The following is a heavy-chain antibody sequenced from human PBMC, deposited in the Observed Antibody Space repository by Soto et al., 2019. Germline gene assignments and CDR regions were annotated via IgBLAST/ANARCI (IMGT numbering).Heavy chain of an antibody. Sequence: ASVKVSCKASGYTFTSYGISWVRQAPGQGLEWMGWISSYNGNTNYAQRLQSRVTMTTDTSTSTAYMELRGLRSDDTAVYYCARDFGPIPSSSSDYGMDVWGQGTTVTVSS. CDR2: ISSYNGNT. CDR1: GYTFTSYG. J-gene: IGHJ6*02. CDR3: ARDFGPIPSSSSDYGMDV. V-gene: IGHV1-18*01. D-gene: IGHD6-6*01.